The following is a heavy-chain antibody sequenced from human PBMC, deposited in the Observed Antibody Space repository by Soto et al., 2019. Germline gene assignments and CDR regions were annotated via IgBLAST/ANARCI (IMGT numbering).Heavy chain of an antibody. V-gene: IGHV4-4*07. CDR2: IYTSGST. J-gene: IGHJ5*02. D-gene: IGHD3-3*01. Sequence: QVQLQESGPGLVKPSETLSLTCTVSGGSISSYYWSWIRQPAGKGLEWIGRIYTSGSTNYNPSLKSRVTMAVDTSKNQFSLKLSSVTAADTAVYYCAREGDFWSGYSSYNWFDPWGQGTLVTVSS. CDR1: GGSISSYY. CDR3: AREGDFWSGYSSYNWFDP.